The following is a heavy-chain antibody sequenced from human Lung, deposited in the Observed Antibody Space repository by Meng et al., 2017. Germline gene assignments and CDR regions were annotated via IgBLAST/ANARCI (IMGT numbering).Heavy chain of an antibody. V-gene: IGHV3-74*01. CDR3: ARAATRIAARRAAGNWFDP. CDR1: AFTYSSYW. CDR2: INSDGSST. Sequence: GGSPQTPWPSSAFTYSSYWMHWVGQAPGKGLVWVSRINSDGSSTSYADSVKGRFTISRDNAKNTLYLQMNSLRAEDTAVYYCARAATRIAARRAAGNWFDPWGQGTLVTVSS. D-gene: IGHD6-6*01. J-gene: IGHJ5*02.